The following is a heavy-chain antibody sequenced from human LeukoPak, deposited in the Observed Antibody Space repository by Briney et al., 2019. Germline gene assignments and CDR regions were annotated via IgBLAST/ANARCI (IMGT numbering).Heavy chain of an antibody. D-gene: IGHD1-26*01. CDR2: IYSSGGT. V-gene: IGHV4-39*01. J-gene: IGHJ4*02. CDR1: GASISGSGYY. Sequence: SETLSLTCTVSGASISGSGYYWGWIRQPPGKGLEWIGSIYSSGGTYYNASLQSRVTISIETSKNQISLRLNSVTAADTAMYYCAKSGGYGLIDYWGQGTLVTVSS. CDR3: AKSGGYGLIDY.